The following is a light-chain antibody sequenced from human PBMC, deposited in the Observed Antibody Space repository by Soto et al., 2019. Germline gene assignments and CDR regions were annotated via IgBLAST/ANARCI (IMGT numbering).Light chain of an antibody. CDR1: SSDVGGYNY. CDR3: CSYAGSSTRV. V-gene: IGLV2-11*01. Sequence: QSVLTQPRSVSGSPGQSVTISCTGTSSDVGGYNYVSWYQQHPGKAPKLMIYDVSERPSGVPDRFSGSKSGNTASLTISGLQAEDEADYYCCSYAGSSTRVFGARTKLTVL. CDR2: DVS. J-gene: IGLJ1*01.